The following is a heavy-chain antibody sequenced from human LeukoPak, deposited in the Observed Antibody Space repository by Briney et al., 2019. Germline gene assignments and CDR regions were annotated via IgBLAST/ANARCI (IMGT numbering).Heavy chain of an antibody. CDR1: GGSISSYY. J-gene: IGHJ2*01. V-gene: IGHV4-59*01. D-gene: IGHD2-15*01. CDR2: IYYTGST. Sequence: LETLSLTCTVSGGSISSYYWNWIRQPPGKGLEWIGFIYYTGSTNYNPSLKSRVTISLDTSKNQFSLRLNSVTAADTAVYYCARGYCSGGSCYYFDLWGRGTLVTVSS. CDR3: ARGYCSGGSCYYFDL.